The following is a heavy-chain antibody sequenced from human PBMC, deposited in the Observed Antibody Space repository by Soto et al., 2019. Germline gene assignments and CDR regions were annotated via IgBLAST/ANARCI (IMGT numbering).Heavy chain of an antibody. J-gene: IGHJ6*03. D-gene: IGHD6-13*01. CDR3: AKPQTGYSSSWSAGYYYMDV. Sequence: EVQLLESGGGLVQPGGSLRLSCAASGFTFSSYAMSWVRQAPGKGLEWVSAISGSGGSTYYADSVKGRFTISRDNSKNTLYLQMNSLRAEDTAVYYCAKPQTGYSSSWSAGYYYMDVWGKGTTVTVSS. V-gene: IGHV3-23*01. CDR2: ISGSGGST. CDR1: GFTFSSYA.